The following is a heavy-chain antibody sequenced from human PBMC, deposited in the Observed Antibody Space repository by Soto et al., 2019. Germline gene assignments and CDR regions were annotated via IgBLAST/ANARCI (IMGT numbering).Heavy chain of an antibody. Sequence: DVQLLESGGGLVQPGGSLRLSCATSGFTFGNYGMNWVRQAPGKGLEWVSGISGGGGNTYYADSVKGRFTISRDPSKNTVFLEMTSLRAEDTAVYYCAKGFIVVVTVLRPDEAFDVWGQGTLVTVSS. V-gene: IGHV3-23*01. D-gene: IGHD2-21*02. CDR2: ISGGGGNT. CDR1: GFTFGNYG. J-gene: IGHJ3*01. CDR3: AKGFIVVVTVLRPDEAFDV.